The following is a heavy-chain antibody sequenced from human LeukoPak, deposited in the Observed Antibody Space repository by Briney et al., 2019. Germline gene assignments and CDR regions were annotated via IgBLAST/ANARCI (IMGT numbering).Heavy chain of an antibody. V-gene: IGHV5-51*01. CDR3: ARRYCSSTSCNPYFFDY. CDR1: GYTFTNYY. J-gene: IGHJ4*02. D-gene: IGHD2-2*01. CDR2: ISPGDSDA. Sequence: GESLRISCKGSGYTFTNYYIGWVCQTPGKGLERMGLISPGDSDAKYTPSLQGQVTISADKSTSTAYLRWSSLKASDTAMYYCARRYCSSTSCNPYFFDYWGQGTLVTVSS.